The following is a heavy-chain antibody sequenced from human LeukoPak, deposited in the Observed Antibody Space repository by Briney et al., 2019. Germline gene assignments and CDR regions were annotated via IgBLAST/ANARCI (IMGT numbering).Heavy chain of an antibody. Sequence: ASVKVSCKASGYTFTGFFMHWVRQAPGQGLEWMGWISAYNGNTNYAQKLQGRVTMTTDTSTSTAYMELRSLRSDDTAVYYCARVGMSDSGYDYWGQGTLVTVSS. CDR1: GYTFTGFF. D-gene: IGHD5-12*01. CDR2: ISAYNGNT. CDR3: ARVGMSDSGYDY. V-gene: IGHV1-18*04. J-gene: IGHJ4*02.